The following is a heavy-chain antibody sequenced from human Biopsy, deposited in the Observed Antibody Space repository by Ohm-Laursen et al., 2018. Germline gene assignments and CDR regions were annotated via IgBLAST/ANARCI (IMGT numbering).Heavy chain of an antibody. Sequence: SVKVSCKASGYSFNNYGINWVRQAPGQGLEWMGRISGYNGNTKYAQKFQGRVTMTTDTSTSAVYMEVRSLRSDDTAVYYCARLGSGDYFPTFFDFWGQGALVTVSS. CDR3: ARLGSGDYFPTFFDF. CDR2: ISGYNGNT. V-gene: IGHV1-18*01. J-gene: IGHJ4*02. D-gene: IGHD5-12*01. CDR1: GYSFNNYG.